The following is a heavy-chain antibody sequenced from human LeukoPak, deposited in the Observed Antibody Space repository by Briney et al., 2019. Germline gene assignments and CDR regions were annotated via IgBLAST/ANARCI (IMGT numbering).Heavy chain of an antibody. V-gene: IGHV3-74*01. CDR3: ARGPGSSGGAYVGDY. Sequence: GGSLRLSCAASGFTFSNHWMHWVRQVPGKGLVWVSRSDGGGGSTSYADSVKGRFSISGDNAKSTLYLQMNSLTVEDTAVYYCARGPGSSGGAYVGDYWGRGTLVTVSS. CDR2: SDGGGGST. D-gene: IGHD4-23*01. J-gene: IGHJ4*01. CDR1: GFTFSNHW.